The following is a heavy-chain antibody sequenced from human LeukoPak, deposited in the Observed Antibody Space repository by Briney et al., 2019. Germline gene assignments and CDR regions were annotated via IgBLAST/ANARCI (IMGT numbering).Heavy chain of an antibody. Sequence: GGSLRLSCAASGFTFSNAWMSWVRQAPGKGLEWVGRIKTKADGGTTDYAAPVKGRFTISRDDSKNTLFLQMNSLRTEDTAVYYCTTGRYFDWLLCNYWGQGTLVTVSS. CDR1: GFTFSNAW. CDR3: TTGRYFDWLLCNY. D-gene: IGHD3-9*01. CDR2: IKTKADGGTT. V-gene: IGHV3-15*01. J-gene: IGHJ4*02.